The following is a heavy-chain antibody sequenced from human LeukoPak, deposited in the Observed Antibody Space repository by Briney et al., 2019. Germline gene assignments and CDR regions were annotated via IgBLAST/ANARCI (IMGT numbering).Heavy chain of an antibody. CDR3: ARDPTTVTPYYFDY. J-gene: IGHJ4*02. D-gene: IGHD4-17*01. Sequence: SVTVSCKASGGTFSSYAISWVRQAPGQGLEWMGRIIPIFGTANYAQKFQGRVTITTDESTSTAYMELCSLRSEDTAVYYCARDPTTVTPYYFDYWGQGTLVTVSS. CDR2: IIPIFGTA. CDR1: GGTFSSYA. V-gene: IGHV1-69*05.